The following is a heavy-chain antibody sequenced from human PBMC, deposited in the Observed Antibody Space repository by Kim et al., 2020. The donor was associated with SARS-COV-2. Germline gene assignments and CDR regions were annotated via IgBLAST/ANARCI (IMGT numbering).Heavy chain of an antibody. V-gene: IGHV4-61*01. D-gene: IGHD6-19*01. J-gene: IGHJ4*02. CDR2: IYYSGST. CDR1: GGSVSSGSYY. CDR3: ARRTSSCWYPFDY. Sequence: SETLSLTCTVSGGSVSSGSYYWSWIRQPPGKGLEWIGYIYYSGSTNYNPSLKSRVTISVDTSKNQFSLKLSSVTAADTAVYYCARRTSSCWYPFDYWGQGTLVTVSS.